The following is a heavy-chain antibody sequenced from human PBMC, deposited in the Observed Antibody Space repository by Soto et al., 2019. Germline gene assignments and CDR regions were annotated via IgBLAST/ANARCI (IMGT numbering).Heavy chain of an antibody. D-gene: IGHD5-18*01. J-gene: IGHJ5*02. CDR3: AKSGGGGYSYSYGVT. CDR1: GFTFSTYT. V-gene: IGHV3-23*04. CDR2: ISGSDGRT. Sequence: EVELVESGGALVQPGGSLRLSCAASGFTFSTYTMTWVRQAPGKGLEWVSSISGSDGRTYYAEVVKGRFSINRDNSKNTLFLQMNSLRGEDTAIYYCAKSGGGGYSYSYGVTWGQGTQVTVSA.